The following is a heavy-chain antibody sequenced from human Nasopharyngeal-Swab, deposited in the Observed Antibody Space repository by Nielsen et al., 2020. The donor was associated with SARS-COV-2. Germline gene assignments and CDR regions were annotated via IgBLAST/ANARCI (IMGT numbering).Heavy chain of an antibody. D-gene: IGHD3-16*01. CDR3: ARGESYDYVWEK. Sequence: SETLSLTCAVYGGSFSGYYWSWIRQPPGKGLEWIGEINHSGSTNYNPSLKNRVTISVDTSKNQFSLKLSSVTAADTAVYYCARGESYDYVWEKWGQGTLVTVSS. CDR2: INHSGST. V-gene: IGHV4-34*01. J-gene: IGHJ4*02. CDR1: GGSFSGYY.